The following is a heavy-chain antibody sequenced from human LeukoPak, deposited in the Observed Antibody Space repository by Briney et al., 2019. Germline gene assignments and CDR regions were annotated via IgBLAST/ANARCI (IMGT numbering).Heavy chain of an antibody. CDR2: IHHTGKN. D-gene: IGHD1-1*01. CDR3: AKWHERLLAFDS. Sequence: SETLSLTCTVSGDSITSFYWNWVRQSPEKGLEWIGYIHHTGKNHYNPSLKSRITMSVDTSRSQFFLKLSSVTAADTAVYHCAKWHERLLAFDSWGQGVLVTVSS. V-gene: IGHV4-59*01. J-gene: IGHJ4*02. CDR1: GDSITSFY.